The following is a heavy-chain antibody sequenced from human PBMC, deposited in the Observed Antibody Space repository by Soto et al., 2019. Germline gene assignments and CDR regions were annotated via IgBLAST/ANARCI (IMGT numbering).Heavy chain of an antibody. J-gene: IGHJ6*02. V-gene: IGHV1-2*02. CDR2: INPNSGGT. CDR1: GYTFINYY. Sequence: GASVKVSCKASGYTFINYYMHWVRQAPGQGFEWMGWINPNSGGTNYAQKFQGRVTMTRDTSISTAYMELSRLRSDDTAVYYCAREPPYDSSGLWYYGMDVWGQGTTVTVSS. CDR3: AREPPYDSSGLWYYGMDV. D-gene: IGHD3-22*01.